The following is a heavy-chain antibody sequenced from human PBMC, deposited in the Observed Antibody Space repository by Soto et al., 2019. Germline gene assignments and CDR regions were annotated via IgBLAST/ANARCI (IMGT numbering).Heavy chain of an antibody. J-gene: IGHJ4*02. CDR3: AKAASVAATPDY. D-gene: IGHD2-15*01. CDR1: GFTFDDYA. CDR2: ISWNSGSI. V-gene: IGHV3-9*01. Sequence: DVQLVESGGGLVQPGRSLRLSCAASGFTFDDYAMHWVRQAPGKGLEWVSGISWNSGSIGYADSVKGRFTISRDNAKNSLYLQMNSLRAEDTALYYCAKAASVAATPDYWGQGTLVTVSS.